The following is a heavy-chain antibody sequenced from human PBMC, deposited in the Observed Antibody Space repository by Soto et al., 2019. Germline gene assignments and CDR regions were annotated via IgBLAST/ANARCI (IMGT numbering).Heavy chain of an antibody. Sequence: EVQLSESGGDLQQPGGSLRLSCVVSGDSFSSYVMNWVRQAPGKGLEWVSGVTGSGVTTWYADSVKGRFTIFRDNSKNTLFLQMNSLRAEDTAVYYCVKSHSGSYFAAFDIWGQGTTVTVSS. J-gene: IGHJ3*02. D-gene: IGHD1-26*01. CDR2: VTGSGVTT. CDR3: VKSHSGSYFAAFDI. CDR1: GDSFSSYV. V-gene: IGHV3-23*01.